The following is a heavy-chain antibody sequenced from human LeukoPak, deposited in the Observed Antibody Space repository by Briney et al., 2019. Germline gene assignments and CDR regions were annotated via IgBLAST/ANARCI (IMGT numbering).Heavy chain of an antibody. J-gene: IGHJ4*02. CDR2: ISSSSSYI. CDR1: GFTFSSYS. D-gene: IGHD6-13*01. V-gene: IGHV3-21*01. Sequence: PGGSLRLSCAASGFTFSSYSMNWVRQAPGKGLEWVSSISSSSSYIYYADSVKGRFTISRDNAKNSLYLQMNSLRAEDTAVYYCARDRGIAAAGFDYWGQGTLVTVSS. CDR3: ARDRGIAAAGFDY.